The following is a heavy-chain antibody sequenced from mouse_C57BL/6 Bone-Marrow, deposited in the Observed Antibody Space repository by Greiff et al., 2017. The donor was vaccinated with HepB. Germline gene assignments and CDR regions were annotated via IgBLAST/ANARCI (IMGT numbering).Heavy chain of an antibody. V-gene: IGHV1-81*01. J-gene: IGHJ3*01. D-gene: IGHD3-3*01. CDR3: ARGGRGFAY. CDR2: IYPRSGNT. Sequence: QVQLQQSGAELARPGASVKLSRKASGYTFTSYGISWVKQRTGQGLEWIGEIYPRSGNTYYNEKFKGKATLTADKSSSTAYMELRSLTSEDSAVYFCARGGRGFAYWGQGTLVTVSA. CDR1: GYTFTSYG.